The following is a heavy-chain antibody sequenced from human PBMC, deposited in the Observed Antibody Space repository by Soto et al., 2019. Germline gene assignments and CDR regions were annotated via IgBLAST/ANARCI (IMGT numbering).Heavy chain of an antibody. CDR3: ARRSNRVQFDP. CDR2: IYYSRST. V-gene: IGHV4-39*01. Sequence: QLQLQESGPGLVKPSETLSLTCTVSGGSISSSSYDWDWIRQPPGKGLEWIGSIYYSRSTYYNPSRKSRLTISVVTSKNQCCRKLSSVTAADTGVYCCARRSNRVQFDPWGQGTLVTVSS. CDR1: GGSISSSSYD. J-gene: IGHJ5*02.